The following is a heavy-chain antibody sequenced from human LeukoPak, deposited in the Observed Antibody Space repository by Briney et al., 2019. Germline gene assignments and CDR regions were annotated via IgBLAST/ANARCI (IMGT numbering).Heavy chain of an antibody. Sequence: GGSLRLSCAASGFTFSSYAMSWVRQAPGKGLEWVSAISGSGGSTYYADSVKGWFTISRDNSKNTLYLQMNSLRAEDTAVYYCAKGGRSGGSCYSCLVRSWGQGTLVTVSS. D-gene: IGHD2-15*01. V-gene: IGHV3-23*01. CDR3: AKGGRSGGSCYSCLVRS. CDR1: GFTFSSYA. J-gene: IGHJ5*02. CDR2: ISGSGGST.